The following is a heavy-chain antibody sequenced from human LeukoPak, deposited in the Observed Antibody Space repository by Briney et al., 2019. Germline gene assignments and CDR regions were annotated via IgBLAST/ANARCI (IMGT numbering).Heavy chain of an antibody. CDR3: ANLPFGGSYRDAFDI. CDR1: GYTFTGYY. V-gene: IGHV1-8*02. CDR2: MNPNSGNT. Sequence: ASVKVSCKASGYTFTGYYMHWVRQAPGQGLEWMGWMNPNSGNTGYAQKFQGRVTMTRNTSISTAYMELSSLRSEDTAVYYCANLPFGGSYRDAFDIWGQGTMVTVSS. J-gene: IGHJ3*02. D-gene: IGHD1-26*01.